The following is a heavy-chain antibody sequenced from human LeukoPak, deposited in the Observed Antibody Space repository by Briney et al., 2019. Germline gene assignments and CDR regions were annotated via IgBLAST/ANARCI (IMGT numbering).Heavy chain of an antibody. CDR1: GFTFSSYW. CDR3: EREFIYSSSSIGAFDI. J-gene: IGHJ3*02. V-gene: IGHV3-7*01. Sequence: GGSLRLSCAASGFTFSSYWMSWVRQAPGKGLEWVANIKQDGSEKYYVDSVKGRFTISRDNAKNSLYLQMNSLRAEDTAVYYCEREFIYSSSSIGAFDIGGQGTMLTVSS. CDR2: IKQDGSEK. D-gene: IGHD6-6*01.